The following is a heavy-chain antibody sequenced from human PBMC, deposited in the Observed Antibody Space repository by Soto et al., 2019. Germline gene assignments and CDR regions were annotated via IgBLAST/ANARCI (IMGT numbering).Heavy chain of an antibody. CDR2: ISSYNGDT. D-gene: IGHD1-20*01. CDR3: AGPYNIAGFDY. Sequence: QVQLVQSGVEVKKPGASVKVSCKASGFTYGSFGFNWVRQAPGQGLEWMGRISSYNGDTHYAQKFQGRVTMSTDTATTTAYMELRRLRSDDTAIYFCAGPYNIAGFDYWGQGTLVTVSS. J-gene: IGHJ4*02. V-gene: IGHV1-18*04. CDR1: GFTYGSFG.